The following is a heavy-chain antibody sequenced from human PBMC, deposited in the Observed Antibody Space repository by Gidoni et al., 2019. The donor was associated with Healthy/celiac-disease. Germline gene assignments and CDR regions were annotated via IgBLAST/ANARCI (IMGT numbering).Heavy chain of an antibody. J-gene: IGHJ4*02. CDR2: IYSNGQL. CDR1: GGAMSSYY. CDR3: ARGRTYSYY. V-gene: IGHV4-59*01. D-gene: IGHD2-21*01. Sequence: QVQLQESGPGLVKSSETLSLTCIVSGGAMSSYYWTWIRKPPGKGLEWIGYIYSNGQLDYNPSLKSRITISVDTSRSQFSLKFNSVTAADTAVYYCARGRTYSYYWGQGTLVTVSS.